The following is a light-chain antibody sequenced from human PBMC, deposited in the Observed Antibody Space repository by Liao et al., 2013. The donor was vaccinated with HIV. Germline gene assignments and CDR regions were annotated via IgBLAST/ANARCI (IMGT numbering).Light chain of an antibody. J-gene: IGLJ1*01. CDR2: YNS. V-gene: IGLV3-21*01. CDR1: NIGTKS. CDR3: QVWDSSSDQYV. Sequence: SYELTQPPSVSVAPGKTARISCGGNNIGTKSVHWYQQKPGQAPVLVIYYNSDRPSGIPARFLGSNSGNTATLTISRVEAGDEADYFCQVWDSSSDQYVFGTGTKVTVL.